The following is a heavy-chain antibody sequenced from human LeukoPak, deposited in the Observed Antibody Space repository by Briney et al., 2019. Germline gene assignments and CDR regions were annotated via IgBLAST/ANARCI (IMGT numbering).Heavy chain of an antibody. D-gene: IGHD3-10*01. CDR3: ARNLGLVVRGLELAFDI. V-gene: IGHV4-39*07. Sequence: SETLSLTCTVSGGSISSSSYYWGWIRQPPGKGLEWIGSIYYSGSTYYNPSLKSRVTISVDTSKNQFSLKLSSVTAADTAVYYCARNLGLVVRGLELAFDIWGQGTMVTVSS. CDR2: IYYSGST. J-gene: IGHJ3*02. CDR1: GGSISSSSYY.